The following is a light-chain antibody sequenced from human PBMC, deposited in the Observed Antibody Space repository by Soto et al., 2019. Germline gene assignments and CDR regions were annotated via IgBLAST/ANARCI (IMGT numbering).Light chain of an antibody. J-gene: IGKJ1*01. V-gene: IGKV1-5*03. Sequence: DIQMTQSPSTLSASVGDRVTITCRASQSISSWLAWYQQKPGKAPKLLIYKASSLESGVPSRFSGSGSGTEFTLTISRLQPDDFATYYCQQYNSYLTWTFGQGTKVEIK. CDR2: KAS. CDR1: QSISSW. CDR3: QQYNSYLTWT.